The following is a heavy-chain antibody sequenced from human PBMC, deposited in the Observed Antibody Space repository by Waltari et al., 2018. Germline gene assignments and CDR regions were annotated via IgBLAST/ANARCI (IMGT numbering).Heavy chain of an antibody. Sequence: EVQLVESGGDLVQPGRSLSLSCTATGFTFGAYALSRFRQAPGKGLEWVGFIRSKTYGGTAQYAASVKGRFTISRDDSKSIAYLQMNSLKTEDTAVYYCTRDRWYSSTWYFDYWGQGTLVTVSS. V-gene: IGHV3-49*03. J-gene: IGHJ4*02. CDR1: GFTFGAYA. CDR2: IRSKTYGGTA. CDR3: TRDRWYSSTWYFDY. D-gene: IGHD2-2*01.